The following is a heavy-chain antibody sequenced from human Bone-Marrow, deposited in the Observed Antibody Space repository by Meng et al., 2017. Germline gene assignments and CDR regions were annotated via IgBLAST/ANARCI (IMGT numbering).Heavy chain of an antibody. CDR1: GGSIRSSSYD. D-gene: IGHD1-26*01. Sequence: QLQLLESVPGLVKASGTMSLTCTVSGGSIRSSSYDWGWIRQPPGKGREWIGSFYYSGSTFSNPSLKNRVTISVDTSKKQFSLKLSSVTAADTAVYYCSVGELLPTWFDPWGQGTLVTVSS. J-gene: IGHJ5*02. CDR2: FYYSGST. CDR3: SVGELLPTWFDP. V-gene: IGHV4-39*01.